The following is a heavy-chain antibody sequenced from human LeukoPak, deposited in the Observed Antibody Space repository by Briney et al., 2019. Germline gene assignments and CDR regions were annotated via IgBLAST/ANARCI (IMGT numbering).Heavy chain of an antibody. CDR1: GFTFSSYW. D-gene: IGHD6-13*01. CDR3: AREIAAFGSSWYYYYGMDV. CDR2: IEQEGSEK. J-gene: IGHJ6*02. V-gene: IGHV3-7*01. Sequence: GGSLRLSCAPSGFTFSSYWMSWVRQAPGKGLEWVANIEQEGSEKYYVDSVKGRFSISRDNAKNSMYLQMNSLRAEDTAVYYCAREIAAFGSSWYYYYGMDVWGQGTTVTVSS.